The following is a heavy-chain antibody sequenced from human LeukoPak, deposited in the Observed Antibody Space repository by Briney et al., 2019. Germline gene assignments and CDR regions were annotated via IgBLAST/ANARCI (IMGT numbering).Heavy chain of an antibody. V-gene: IGHV3-30-3*01. D-gene: IGHD6-19*01. CDR1: GFTFSSYA. Sequence: PGGSLRLSCAASGFTFSSYAMHWVRQAPGKGLEWVAVISYDGSNKYYADSVKGRFTISRDNAKNSLYLQMNSLRAEDTAVYYCARDVRAVAGTGYWGQGTLVTVSS. CDR3: ARDVRAVAGTGY. CDR2: ISYDGSNK. J-gene: IGHJ4*02.